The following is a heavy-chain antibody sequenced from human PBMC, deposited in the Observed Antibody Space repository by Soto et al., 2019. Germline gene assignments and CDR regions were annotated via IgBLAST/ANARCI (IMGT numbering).Heavy chain of an antibody. V-gene: IGHV4-59*01. Sequence: TSETLSLTCTVSGGSISSYYWSWIRQPPGKGLEWIGYIYYSGSTNYNPSLKSRVTISVDTSKNQFSLKLSSVTTADTAVYYCARYWDGILLYDFWSGAYMDVWGKGTTVTVSS. J-gene: IGHJ6*03. CDR1: GGSISSYY. CDR2: IYYSGST. CDR3: ARYWDGILLYDFWSGAYMDV. D-gene: IGHD3-3*01.